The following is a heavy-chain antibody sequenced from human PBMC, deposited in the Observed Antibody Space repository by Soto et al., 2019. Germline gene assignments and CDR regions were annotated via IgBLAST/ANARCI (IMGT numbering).Heavy chain of an antibody. CDR2: INPNSGGT. D-gene: IGHD2-2*01. V-gene: IGHV1-2*04. CDR3: ARERIVVVPAAHSKEYGMDV. CDR1: GYTFTGYY. Sequence: ASVKVSCKASGYTFTGYYMHWVRQAPGQGLERMGWINPNSGGTNYAQKFQGWVTMTRDTSISTAYMELSRLRSDDTAVYYCARERIVVVPAAHSKEYGMDVWGQGTTVTVSS. J-gene: IGHJ6*02.